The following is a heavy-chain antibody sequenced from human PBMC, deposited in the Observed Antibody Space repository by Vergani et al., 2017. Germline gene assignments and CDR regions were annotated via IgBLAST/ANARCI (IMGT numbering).Heavy chain of an antibody. CDR1: GGSISSGGYY. CDR2: IYYSGST. J-gene: IGHJ4*02. V-gene: IGHV4-31*03. Sequence: VQLQESGPGLVKPSQTLSLTCTVSGGSISSGGYYWSWIRQHPGKGLEWIGYIYYSGSTYYNPSLKSRVTISVDTSKNQFSLKLSSVTAADTAVYYCARKITIFGVATPYFDYWGQGTLVTVSS. CDR3: ARKITIFGVATPYFDY. D-gene: IGHD3-3*01.